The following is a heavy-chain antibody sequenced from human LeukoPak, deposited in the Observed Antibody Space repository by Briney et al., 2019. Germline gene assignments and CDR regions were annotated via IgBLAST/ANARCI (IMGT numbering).Heavy chain of an antibody. D-gene: IGHD2-8*01. V-gene: IGHV3-53*03. J-gene: IGHJ4*02. CDR2: IYSGGST. CDR1: GFSVSNNY. Sequence: GGSLRLSCAASGFSVSNNYMSWVRQSPGKGLEWVSVIYSGGSTDYADSVKGRFTISRDNAKNTLYLQMDSLRVEDTALYYCARGLMGSDDYWGQGTLVTVSS. CDR3: ARGLMGSDDY.